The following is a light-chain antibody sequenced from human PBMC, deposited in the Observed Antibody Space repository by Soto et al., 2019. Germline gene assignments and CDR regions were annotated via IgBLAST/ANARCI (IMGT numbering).Light chain of an antibody. CDR2: EGS. V-gene: IGLV2-23*01. CDR3: CSYAGSVI. CDR1: SSDVGSYNL. J-gene: IGLJ2*01. Sequence: QSALTQPASVSGSPGQSITISCTGISSDVGSYNLVSWYQHHPGKAPKLMIYEGSKRPSGVSNRFSGSRSGNTASLTISGLQAEDEADYYCCSYAGSVIFGGGTKLTVL.